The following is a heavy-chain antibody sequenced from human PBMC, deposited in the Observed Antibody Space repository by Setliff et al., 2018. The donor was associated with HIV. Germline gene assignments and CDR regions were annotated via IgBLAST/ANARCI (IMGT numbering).Heavy chain of an antibody. D-gene: IGHD2-21*01. CDR1: RYSFTNYW. Sequence: GESLKISCKGSRYSFTNYWIGWVRQMPGKGLEWMGIVYPGDSDTMYSPSFQGQVTISADKSITTAYLHWSSLKASDTAMYYCASSDYGGDSGHFQHWGQGTLVTVSS. CDR3: ASSDYGGDSGHFQH. V-gene: IGHV5-51*01. CDR2: VYPGDSDT. J-gene: IGHJ1*01.